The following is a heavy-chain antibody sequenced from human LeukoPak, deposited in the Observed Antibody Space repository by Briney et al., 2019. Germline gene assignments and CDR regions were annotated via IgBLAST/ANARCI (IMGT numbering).Heavy chain of an antibody. Sequence: PGGSLRLSCAASGFTFSSYWMHWVRQAPGKGLEWVSLISWDGGSTYYADSVKGRFTISRDNSKNSLYLQMNSLRTEDTALYYCATLGYCSGGSCYRRDYWGQGTLVTVSS. CDR2: ISWDGGST. J-gene: IGHJ4*01. CDR1: GFTFSSYW. CDR3: ATLGYCSGGSCYRRDY. V-gene: IGHV3-43*01. D-gene: IGHD2-15*01.